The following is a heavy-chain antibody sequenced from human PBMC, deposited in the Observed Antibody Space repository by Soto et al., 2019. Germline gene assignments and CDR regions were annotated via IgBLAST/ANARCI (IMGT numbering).Heavy chain of an antibody. CDR2: IYYSGST. V-gene: IGHV4-30-4*01. J-gene: IGHJ6*02. Sequence: SETLSLTCTVSGGSISSGDYYWSWIRQPPGKGLEWIGYIYYSGSTYYNPSLKSRVTISVDTSKNQFSLKLSSVTAADTAVYYCARDLHLEWLPPGMDVWGQGTTVTVSS. D-gene: IGHD3-3*01. CDR3: ARDLHLEWLPPGMDV. CDR1: GGSISSGDYY.